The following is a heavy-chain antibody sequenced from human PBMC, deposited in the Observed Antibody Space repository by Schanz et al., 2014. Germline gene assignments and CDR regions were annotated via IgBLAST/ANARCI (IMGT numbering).Heavy chain of an antibody. D-gene: IGHD3-9*01. Sequence: VKLVESGGGAVRPGGSLRLSCAASGFTLSSYCMHWVRQVPGKGLEWVAVISYDGSNKYYADSVKGRFTISRDNSKNTLYLQMNTLRAEDTAVYYCAKQIHYDILTVTRNWGQGTLVTVSS. V-gene: IGHV3-30-3*02. CDR2: ISYDGSNK. J-gene: IGHJ4*02. CDR1: GFTLSSYC. CDR3: AKQIHYDILTVTRN.